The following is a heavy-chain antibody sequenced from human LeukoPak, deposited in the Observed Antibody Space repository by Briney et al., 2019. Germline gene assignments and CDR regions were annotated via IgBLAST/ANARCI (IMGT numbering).Heavy chain of an antibody. D-gene: IGHD5-18*01. CDR3: ASGKYRYGDNWFDP. J-gene: IGHJ5*02. V-gene: IGHV3-30*04. Sequence: HPGRSLRLSCAASGFTFSSYAMHWVRQAPGKGLEWVAVISYDGSNKYYADSVKGRFTISRDNSKYTLYLQMNSLRAEDTAVYFCASGKYRYGDNWFDPWGQGTLVTVSS. CDR1: GFTFSSYA. CDR2: ISYDGSNK.